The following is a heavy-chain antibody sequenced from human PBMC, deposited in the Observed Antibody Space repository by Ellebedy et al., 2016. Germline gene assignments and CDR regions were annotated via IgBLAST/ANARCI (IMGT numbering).Heavy chain of an antibody. J-gene: IGHJ6*03. CDR2: VHPNSGGR. Sequence: ASVKVSCXASGNTFSDYYIHWVRQAPGQGPEWMGWVHPNSGGRTYAQKFQGRVTLTSDKSIGTVYMELTNLRSDDTAVYYCARDRQDIPEIPNTLSYSMDVWGRGTTVTVSS. V-gene: IGHV1-2*02. CDR1: GNTFSDYY. CDR3: ARDRQDIPEIPNTLSYSMDV. D-gene: IGHD2-15*01.